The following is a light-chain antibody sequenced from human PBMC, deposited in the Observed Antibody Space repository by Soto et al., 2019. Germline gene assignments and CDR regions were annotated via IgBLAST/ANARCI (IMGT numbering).Light chain of an antibody. Sequence: EIVLTQSPGTLSLSPGERATLSCRASQSVSSSYLAWYQQKPGQAPRRLIYGASIRATGIPDRFSGSGSGTEFTLTISRLEPEDFAVYYCQQYGNSPLTFGQGNNVEIK. CDR1: QSVSSSY. CDR2: GAS. CDR3: QQYGNSPLT. J-gene: IGKJ1*01. V-gene: IGKV3-20*01.